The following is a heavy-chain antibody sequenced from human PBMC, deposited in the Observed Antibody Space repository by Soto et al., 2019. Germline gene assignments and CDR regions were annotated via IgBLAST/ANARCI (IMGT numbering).Heavy chain of an antibody. CDR1: GGTFSSYT. J-gene: IGHJ4*02. CDR2: IIPILGIA. V-gene: IGHV1-69*02. CDR3: ALDYCSSTSCYRDY. D-gene: IGHD2-2*02. Sequence: QVQLVQSGAEVKKPGSSVKVSCKASGGTFSSYTISWVRQAPGQGLEWMGRIIPILGIANYAQKFQGRVTITADKPTSTADMELSSLRSEDTAVYYCALDYCSSTSCYRDYWGQGTLVTVSS.